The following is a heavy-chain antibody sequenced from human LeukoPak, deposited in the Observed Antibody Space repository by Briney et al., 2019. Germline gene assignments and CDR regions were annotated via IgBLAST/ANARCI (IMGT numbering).Heavy chain of an antibody. CDR2: ISGSGGST. CDR1: GFTFSSYA. J-gene: IGHJ4*02. CDR3: AGTIMGATRPSPDY. D-gene: IGHD1-26*01. Sequence: GGSLRLSCAASGFTFSSYAMSWVRQAPGKGLEWVSAISGSGGSTYYADSVKGRFTISRDNSKNTLYLQMNSLRAEDKAVYYCAGTIMGATRPSPDYWGQGTLVTVSS. V-gene: IGHV3-23*01.